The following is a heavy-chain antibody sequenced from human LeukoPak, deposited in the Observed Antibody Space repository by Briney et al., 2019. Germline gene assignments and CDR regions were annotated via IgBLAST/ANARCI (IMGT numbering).Heavy chain of an antibody. CDR1: GFTFSIYA. J-gene: IGHJ3*02. V-gene: IGHV3-23*01. CDR2: ITESGSTT. Sequence: GGSLRLSCAASGFTFSIYAMNWVRQAPGKGLEWVSVITESGSTTYYADSVRGRFTISRDNAKNSLYLQMSSLRAEDTAVYYCASGSSSWYYAFDIWGQGTMVTVSS. CDR3: ASGSSSWYYAFDI. D-gene: IGHD6-13*01.